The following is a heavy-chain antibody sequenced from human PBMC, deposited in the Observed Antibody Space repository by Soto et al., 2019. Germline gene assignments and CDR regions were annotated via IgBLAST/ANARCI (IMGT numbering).Heavy chain of an antibody. D-gene: IGHD3-3*01. CDR2: IFYTGTT. V-gene: IGHV4-31*03. J-gene: IGHJ5*02. CDR1: GGSITSGGYY. Sequence: SETVSLTCTVSGGSITSGGYYWNWIRQHPGKGLECLCYIFYTGTTRYNSALQSRVSISVDSTKNHFSLKLTSVTAADTAVYYCARETTLVGVALQPGFDPRGQGSLVTVSS. CDR3: ARETTLVGVALQPGFDP.